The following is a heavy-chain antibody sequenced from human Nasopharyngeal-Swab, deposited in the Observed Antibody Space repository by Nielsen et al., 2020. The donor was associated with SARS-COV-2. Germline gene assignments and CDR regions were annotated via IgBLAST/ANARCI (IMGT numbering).Heavy chain of an antibody. Sequence: GESLKISCAASGFTFSSYSMNWVRQAPGKGLECVSYISSSSSTIYYADSVKGRFTISRDNAKNSLYLQMNSLRAEDTAVYYCARDTGRSKMKLPDYWGQGTLVTVSS. V-gene: IGHV3-48*04. D-gene: IGHD4-17*01. CDR2: ISSSSSTI. CDR3: ARDTGRSKMKLPDY. CDR1: GFTFSSYS. J-gene: IGHJ4*02.